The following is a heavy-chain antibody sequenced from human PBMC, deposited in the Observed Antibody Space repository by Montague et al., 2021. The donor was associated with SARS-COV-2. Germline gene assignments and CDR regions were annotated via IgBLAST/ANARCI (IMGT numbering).Heavy chain of an antibody. J-gene: IGHJ4*02. Sequence: WVRQTPGKGLEWIGHIFYDGTSRPYPSLISRLTISVDTSKSQLSLRLSSVTAANTAVSFCARYKAWNVAPYYFDYWGQGTVVTVSS. V-gene: IGHV4-39*01. D-gene: IGHD1-1*01. CDR3: ARYKAWNVAPYYFDY. CDR2: IFYDGTS.